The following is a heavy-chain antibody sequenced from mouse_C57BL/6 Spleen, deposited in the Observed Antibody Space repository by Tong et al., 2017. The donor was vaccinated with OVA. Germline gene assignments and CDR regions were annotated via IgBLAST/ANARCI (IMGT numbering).Heavy chain of an antibody. D-gene: IGHD1-1*01. CDR2: IYPGSGNT. CDR1: GYSFTSYY. Sequence: VQLQESGPELVKPGASVKISCKASGYSFTSYYIHWVKQRPGQGLEWIGWIYPGSGNTKYNEKFKGKATLTADTSSSTAYMQLSSLTSEDSAVYYCARDYGSSYVWYFDVWGTGTTVTVSS. J-gene: IGHJ1*03. CDR3: ARDYGSSYVWYFDV. V-gene: IGHV1-66*01.